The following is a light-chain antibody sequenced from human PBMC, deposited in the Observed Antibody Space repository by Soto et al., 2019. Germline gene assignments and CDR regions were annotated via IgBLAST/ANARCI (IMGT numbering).Light chain of an antibody. CDR3: TSYTTGWIWV. J-gene: IGLJ3*02. CDR1: SGDVGHYNY. Sequence: QSVLTQPASVSGSPGQSITISCTGSSGDVGHYNYVSWYQQHPGKAPKLIIYEVTNRPSGVSNRFSCSKSGNTASLIISGRQAKDEGYYSCTSYTTGWIWVCGGGSKVSV. CDR2: EVT. V-gene: IGLV2-14*01.